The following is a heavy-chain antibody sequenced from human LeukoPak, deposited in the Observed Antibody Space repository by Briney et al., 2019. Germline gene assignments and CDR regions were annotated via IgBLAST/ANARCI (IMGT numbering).Heavy chain of an antibody. CDR2: MYYSGST. CDR1: GGSISSSSYY. J-gene: IGHJ4*02. V-gene: IGHV4-39*01. Sequence: SETLSLTCTVSGGSISSSSYYWGWIRQPPGKGLERIGSMYYSGSTYYNPSLKSRVTISVDTSKNQFSLKLSSVTAADTAVYYCARLSTIFDYWGQGTLVTVSS. D-gene: IGHD2/OR15-2a*01. CDR3: ARLSTIFDY.